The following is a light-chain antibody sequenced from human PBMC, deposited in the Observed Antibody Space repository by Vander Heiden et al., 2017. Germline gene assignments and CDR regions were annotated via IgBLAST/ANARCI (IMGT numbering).Light chain of an antibody. V-gene: IGKV1-5*03. CDR2: KAS. J-gene: IGKJ4*02. CDR3: QQYNSYSLT. Sequence: DIQMTQSPSTLSASVGDRVTITCRDSLSISSWLVWYQQKPGKAPKLLIYKASSLESGVPSRFSGSGSGTEFTLTISSLQPDDFATYYCQQYNSYSLTIGGGTKVEIK. CDR1: LSISSW.